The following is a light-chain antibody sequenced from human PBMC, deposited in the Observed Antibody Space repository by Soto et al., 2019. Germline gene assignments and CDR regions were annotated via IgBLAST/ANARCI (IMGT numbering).Light chain of an antibody. Sequence: EIVMTQSPATLSVSPGERATLSCRASQSVSNSLAWYQQTPGQAPRLLIYGASTMATGIPARFSGSVSGTEFTLTISSLQSEDLAVYYCHPYNNWTRTFGQGTKVEIK. J-gene: IGKJ1*01. CDR2: GAS. CDR1: QSVSNS. V-gene: IGKV3-15*01. CDR3: HPYNNWTRT.